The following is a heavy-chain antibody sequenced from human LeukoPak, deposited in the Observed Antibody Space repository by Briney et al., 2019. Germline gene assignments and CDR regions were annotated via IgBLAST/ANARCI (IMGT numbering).Heavy chain of an antibody. D-gene: IGHD4-23*01. CDR1: GGSFSGYY. J-gene: IGHJ4*02. CDR2: INHSGST. V-gene: IGHV4-34*01. CDR3: AREGYDYGGNPFDY. Sequence: NPSETLSLTCAVYGGSFSGYYWSWIRQPPGKGLEWIGEINHSGSTNYNPSLKSRVTISVDTSKNQFSLKLSSVTAADTAVYYCAREGYDYGGNPFDYWGQGTLVTVSS.